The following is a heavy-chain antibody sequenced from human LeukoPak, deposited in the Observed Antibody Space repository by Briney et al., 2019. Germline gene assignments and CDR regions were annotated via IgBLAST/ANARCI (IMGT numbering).Heavy chain of an antibody. Sequence: PGGSLRLSCAASGFTFSSYSMNWVRQAPGKGLEWVSSISSSSSYIYYADSVKGRFTISRDNAKNSLYLQMNSLRAEDTAVYYCARAKPISGQPLNYWGQGTLVTVS. CDR2: ISSSSSYI. D-gene: IGHD1-14*01. CDR1: GFTFSSYS. J-gene: IGHJ4*02. V-gene: IGHV3-21*01. CDR3: ARAKPISGQPLNY.